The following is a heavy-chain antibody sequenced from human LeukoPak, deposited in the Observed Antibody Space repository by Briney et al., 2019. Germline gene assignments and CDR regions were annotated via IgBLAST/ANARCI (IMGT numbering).Heavy chain of an antibody. Sequence: GGSLRLSCAASGFTFSSYSMNWVRQAPGKGLEWVSYISSSSSTIYYADSVKGRFTISRDNAKSSLYLQMNSLRAEDTAVYYCARDANGDYGYWFDPWGQGTLVTVSS. D-gene: IGHD4-17*01. J-gene: IGHJ5*02. V-gene: IGHV3-48*04. CDR2: ISSSSSTI. CDR3: ARDANGDYGYWFDP. CDR1: GFTFSSYS.